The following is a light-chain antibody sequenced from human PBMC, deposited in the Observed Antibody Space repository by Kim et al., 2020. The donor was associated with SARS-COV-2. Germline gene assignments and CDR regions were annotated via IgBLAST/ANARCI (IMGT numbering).Light chain of an antibody. CDR3: QQYNIYPWT. CDR1: QDILTW. Sequence: DVQMTQSPSTLSASVGDRVTITCRASQDILTWLAWYQQKPGKAPKVLISDASSLQTGVPSRFSGGGSGTEFTLTISSLQPGDFATYYCQQYNIYPWTFGQGTKLEI. CDR2: DAS. V-gene: IGKV1-5*01. J-gene: IGKJ1*01.